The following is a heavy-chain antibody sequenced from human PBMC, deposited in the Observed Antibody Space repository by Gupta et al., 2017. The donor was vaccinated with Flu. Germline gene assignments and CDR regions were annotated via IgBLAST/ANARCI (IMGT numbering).Heavy chain of an antibody. CDR2: ISSSGSTI. D-gene: IGHD3-3*01. J-gene: IGHJ6*04. Sequence: WIRQAPGKGLEWVSYISSSGSTIYYADSVKGRFTISRDNAKNSLYLQMNSLRAEDTAVYYGASSQRRITSFGVVPTALDVGGKGTTVTVSS. CDR3: ASSQRRITSFGVVPTALDV. V-gene: IGHV3-11*01.